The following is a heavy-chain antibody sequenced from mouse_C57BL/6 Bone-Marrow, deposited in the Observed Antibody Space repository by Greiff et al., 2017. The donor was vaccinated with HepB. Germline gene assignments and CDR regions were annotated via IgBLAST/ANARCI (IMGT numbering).Heavy chain of an antibody. J-gene: IGHJ4*01. V-gene: IGHV1-7*01. CDR1: GCTFTSYW. D-gene: IGHD2-4*01. CDR3: ARGGDYGYAMDY. Sequence: GAEVAGPGWGGRGCGKSSGCTFTSYWMHWVRQRPGQGLEWIGYINPSSGYTKYNQKFKDKATLTADKSSSTAYMQLSSLTYEDSAVYYCARGGDYGYAMDYWGQGTSVTVSS. CDR2: INPSSGYT.